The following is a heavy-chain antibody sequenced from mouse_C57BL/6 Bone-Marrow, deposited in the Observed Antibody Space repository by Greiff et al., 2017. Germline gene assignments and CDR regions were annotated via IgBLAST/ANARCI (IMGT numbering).Heavy chain of an antibody. CDR2: IYPGSGST. J-gene: IGHJ3*01. V-gene: IGHV1-55*01. CDR1: GYTFTSYW. D-gene: IGHD2-4*01. Sequence: VQLQQPGAELVKPGASVKMSCKASGYTFTSYWITWVKQRPGQGLEWIGDIYPGSGSTNYNEKFKSNATLTVDTSSSTAYMQLSSLTSEDSAVYYCARSTSGLIYSDYDAFAYWGQGTLVTVSA. CDR3: ARSTSGLIYSDYDAFAY.